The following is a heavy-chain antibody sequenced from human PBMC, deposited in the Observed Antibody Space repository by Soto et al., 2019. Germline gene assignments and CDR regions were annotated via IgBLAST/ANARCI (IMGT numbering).Heavy chain of an antibody. V-gene: IGHV3-49*03. D-gene: IGHD1-1*01. CDR1: GFTFGDYA. J-gene: IGHJ5*02. CDR3: TRDRYNWNDIMGWFDP. CDR2: IRSKAYGGTT. Sequence: GGSLRLSCTASGFTFGDYAMSWFRQAPGKGLEWVGFIRSKAYGGTTEYAASVKGRFTISRDDSKSIAYLQMNSLKTEDTAVYYCTRDRYNWNDIMGWFDPWGQGTLVTVSS.